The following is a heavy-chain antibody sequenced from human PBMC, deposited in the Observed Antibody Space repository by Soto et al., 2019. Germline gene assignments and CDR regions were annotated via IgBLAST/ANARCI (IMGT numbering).Heavy chain of an antibody. D-gene: IGHD6-13*01. Sequence: QVQLQQWGAGLLKPSETLSLTCAVYGGSFSGFYWSWIRQPPGKGLEWIGEINHSGSINYNASLKIRLTIAVDTSQNQFSLKLASVTAAETAVDFCARGRTGNSSSWYGDWGQGTLVTVS. CDR3: ARGRTGNSSSWYGD. V-gene: IGHV4-34*01. CDR2: INHSGSI. J-gene: IGHJ4*02. CDR1: GGSFSGFY.